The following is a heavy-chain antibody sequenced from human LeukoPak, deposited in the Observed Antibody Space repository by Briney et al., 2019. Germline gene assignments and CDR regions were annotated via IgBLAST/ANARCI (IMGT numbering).Heavy chain of an antibody. V-gene: IGHV4-38-2*02. Sequence: SETLSLTCTVSGYSISSGYYWGWIRQPPGKGLEWIGSIYHSGSTYYNPSLKSRVTISVDTSKNQSSLKLSSVTATDTAVYYCARVGDCSVDSNCYHFADWFDPWGQGTLVTVSS. CDR1: GYSISSGYY. J-gene: IGHJ5*02. CDR2: IYHSGST. D-gene: IGHD2-15*01. CDR3: ARVGDCSVDSNCYHFADWFDP.